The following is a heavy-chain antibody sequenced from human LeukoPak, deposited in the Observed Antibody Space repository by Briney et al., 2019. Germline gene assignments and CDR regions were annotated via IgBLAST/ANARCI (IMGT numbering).Heavy chain of an antibody. V-gene: IGHV3-21*01. J-gene: IGHJ6*04. CDR2: ISSSSSYI. CDR3: AKATDSSSWYRQDYYYYGMDV. CDR1: GFTFSSYS. D-gene: IGHD6-13*01. Sequence: PGGSLRLSCAASGFTFSSYSMNWVRQAPGKGLEWVSSISSSSSYIYYADSVKGRFTISRDNAKNSLYLQMNSLRAEDTAVYYCAKATDSSSWYRQDYYYYGMDVWGKGTTVTVSS.